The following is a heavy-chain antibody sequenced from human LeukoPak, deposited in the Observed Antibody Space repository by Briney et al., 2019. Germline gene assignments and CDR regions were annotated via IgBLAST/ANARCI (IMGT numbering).Heavy chain of an antibody. CDR3: ASSRSLGY. J-gene: IGHJ4*02. CDR2: IKQDGSQK. V-gene: IGHV3-7*01. D-gene: IGHD2-2*01. CDR1: GFTFNSYW. Sequence: PGGSLRLSCAASGFTFNSYWMNWVRQAPGKGLEWVDNIKQDGSQKNYVDSVKGRFTITRDNAKNSLFLQMNSLRAEDTAVYYCASSRSLGYWGQGTLVTVS.